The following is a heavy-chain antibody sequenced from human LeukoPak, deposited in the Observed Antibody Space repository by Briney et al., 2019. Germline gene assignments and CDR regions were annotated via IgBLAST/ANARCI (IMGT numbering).Heavy chain of an antibody. CDR2: IYYSGST. Sequence: PSETLSLTCTVSGGSITTSSYYWGWIRQPPGKGLEWIGIIYYSGSTYYNPSLRGRVTISVDTSKNQFSLKLSSVTAADTAVYYCARAFRARYFDLWGRGTLVTVSS. CDR3: ARAFRARYFDL. V-gene: IGHV4-39*01. D-gene: IGHD2/OR15-2a*01. J-gene: IGHJ2*01. CDR1: GGSITTSSYY.